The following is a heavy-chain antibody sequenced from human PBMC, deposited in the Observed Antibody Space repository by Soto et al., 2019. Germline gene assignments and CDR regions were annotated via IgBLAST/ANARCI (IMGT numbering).Heavy chain of an antibody. J-gene: IGHJ4*02. CDR3: ARGYCSSTSCYVGSN. CDR2: IYYSGST. Sequence: SETLSLTCTVSGGSISSVCYYWSWIRQHPGKCLEWIGYIYYSGSTYYNPSLKSRVTISVDTSKNQLSLKLSSVTAADTAVYYCARGYCSSTSCYVGSNWGQGTLVTVS. CDR1: GGSISSVCYY. V-gene: IGHV4-31*03. D-gene: IGHD2-2*01.